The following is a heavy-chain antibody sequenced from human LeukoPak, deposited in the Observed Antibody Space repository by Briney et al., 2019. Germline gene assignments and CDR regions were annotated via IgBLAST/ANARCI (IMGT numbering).Heavy chain of an antibody. V-gene: IGHV3-74*01. J-gene: IGHJ4*02. D-gene: IGHD2-15*01. Sequence: GGSLRLSCAASGFTFSSYWMHWVRQAPGKGLVWVSRINSDGSSTSYVDSVKGRFTISRDNAKNTLYLQMNSLRAEDTAVYYCAGGYCSGGSCYSDYRGQGTLVTVSS. CDR2: INSDGSST. CDR1: GFTFSSYW. CDR3: AGGYCSGGSCYSDY.